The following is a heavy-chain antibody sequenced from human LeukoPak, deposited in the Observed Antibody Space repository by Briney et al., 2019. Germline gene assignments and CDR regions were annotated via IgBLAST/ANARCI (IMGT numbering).Heavy chain of an antibody. V-gene: IGHV3-23*01. D-gene: IGHD4-17*01. CDR1: GFTFSSYA. J-gene: IGHJ3*02. CDR3: AKDWVTVTSYDAFDI. Sequence: GGSLRLSCSASGFTFSSYAMSWVRQAPGKGLEWVSAISGSGYSTYYADSVKGRFTISRDNSKNTLYLQMNSLRAEDTAVYYCAKDWVTVTSYDAFDIWGQGTMVTVSS. CDR2: ISGSGYST.